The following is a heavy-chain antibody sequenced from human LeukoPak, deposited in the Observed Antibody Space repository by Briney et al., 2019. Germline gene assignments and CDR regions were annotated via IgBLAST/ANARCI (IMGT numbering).Heavy chain of an antibody. CDR1: GGSITSYY. D-gene: IGHD6-13*01. Sequence: SETLSLTCTGSGGSITSYYWSWIRQPAGKGLEWFGRIHSSGSTSYNPSLKSRVTMSIDTSKNQFSLRLSSVTAADTAVYYCARTEYSSSSWYVFDYWGQGTLVTVSS. V-gene: IGHV4-4*07. CDR2: IHSSGST. J-gene: IGHJ4*02. CDR3: ARTEYSSSSWYVFDY.